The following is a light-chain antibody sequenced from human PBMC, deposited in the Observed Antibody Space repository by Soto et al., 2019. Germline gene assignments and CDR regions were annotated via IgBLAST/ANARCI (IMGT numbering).Light chain of an antibody. J-gene: IGKJ1*01. Sequence: EIVMTQSPATLSVSPGERATLSCRASQSVGSNLAWYQQKPGQAPRLLIYGASTRATGIPARFSGSGSGTEFTLTISSLQSEDFAXYFXQXYNNWPPDRTFGQGTKVEIK. CDR2: GAS. V-gene: IGKV3-15*01. CDR1: QSVGSN. CDR3: QXYNNWPPDRT.